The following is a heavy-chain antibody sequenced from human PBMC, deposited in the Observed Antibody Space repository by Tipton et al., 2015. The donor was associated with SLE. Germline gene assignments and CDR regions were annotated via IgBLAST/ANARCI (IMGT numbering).Heavy chain of an antibody. V-gene: IGHV4-59*01. Sequence: TLSLTCTVSGGSISSYYWSWIRQPPGKGLEWIGHIYYSGSTKYNPSLKSRVTISVDTSKNQLSLKLSSVTAADTAVYYCARGKSTFNWFDPWGQGTLVTVSS. CDR2: IYYSGST. J-gene: IGHJ5*02. CDR3: ARGKSTFNWFDP. CDR1: GGSISSYY.